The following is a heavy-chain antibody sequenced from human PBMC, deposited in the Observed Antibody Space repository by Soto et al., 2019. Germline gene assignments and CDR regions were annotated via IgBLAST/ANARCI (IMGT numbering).Heavy chain of an antibody. CDR1: GFTFGNYW. V-gene: IGHV3-74*01. D-gene: IGHD3-10*01. CDR3: ASDLSLWFRAY. CDR2: VNPDGSGA. Sequence: EVQLVESGGGLVQPGGSLRLSCAASGFTFGNYWMHWVRQAPGKGLVWVSRVNPDGSGATYADSVKGRFTISRDNAKNTLYLQMTSLRGDDTAVYYCASDLSLWFRAYWAQGSLVTVSS. J-gene: IGHJ4*02.